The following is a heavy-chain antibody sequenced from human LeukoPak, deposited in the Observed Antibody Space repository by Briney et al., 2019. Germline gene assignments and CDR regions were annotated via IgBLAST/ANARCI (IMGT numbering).Heavy chain of an antibody. CDR3: ARGSYYDY. CDR2: ISGSGDST. CDR1: GFTFSSYG. D-gene: IGHD1-26*01. V-gene: IGHV3-23*01. J-gene: IGHJ4*02. Sequence: GGSLRLSCAASGFTFSSYGMSWVRQAPGKGLEWVSGISGSGDSTNYADSVKGRFTISRDNSKNTLYLQMNSLRAEDTAVYFCARGSYYDYWGQGTLVTVSS.